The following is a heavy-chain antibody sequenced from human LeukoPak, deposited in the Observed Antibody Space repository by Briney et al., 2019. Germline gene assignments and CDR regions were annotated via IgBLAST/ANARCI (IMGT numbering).Heavy chain of an antibody. Sequence: GGSLRLSCAASGFTFSDYYMSWIRQAPGKGLEWVSYISSSGSTIYYADSVKGRFTISRDNSKNTLYLQMNSLRAEDTAVYYCAKGPDCSSTSCYTVGAFDIWGQGTMVTVSS. CDR3: AKGPDCSSTSCYTVGAFDI. V-gene: IGHV3-11*01. CDR1: GFTFSDYY. D-gene: IGHD2-2*02. CDR2: ISSSGSTI. J-gene: IGHJ3*02.